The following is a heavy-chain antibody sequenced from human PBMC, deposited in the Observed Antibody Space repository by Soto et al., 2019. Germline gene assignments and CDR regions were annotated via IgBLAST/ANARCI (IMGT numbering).Heavy chain of an antibody. CDR1: GYRFTTYW. J-gene: IGHJ6*02. Sequence: GETLKISCKASGYRFTTYWIGWVRQMPGKGLEWMGIINPGDSDTRYSPSFQGHVIISADKSISTAYLQWSSLEASDTAMYYCAREGGGYSDHAPTYYGMDVWGQGTTVTVSS. CDR2: INPGDSDT. D-gene: IGHD5-18*01. V-gene: IGHV5-51*01. CDR3: AREGGGYSDHAPTYYGMDV.